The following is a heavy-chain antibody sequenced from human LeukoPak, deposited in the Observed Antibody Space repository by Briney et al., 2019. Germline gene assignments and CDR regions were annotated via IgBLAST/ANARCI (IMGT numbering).Heavy chain of an antibody. V-gene: IGHV3-7*01. CDR1: GFTFSSYW. D-gene: IGHD3-22*01. CDR2: IKQDGREK. CDR3: ARDPAQNYYDSSGQGTGY. Sequence: PGGSLRLSCAASGFTFSSYWMSWVRQAPGKGLEWVANIKQDGREKYYVDSVKGRFTISRDNAKNSLYLQMNSLRAEDTAVYYCARDPAQNYYDSSGQGTGYWGQGTLVTVSS. J-gene: IGHJ4*02.